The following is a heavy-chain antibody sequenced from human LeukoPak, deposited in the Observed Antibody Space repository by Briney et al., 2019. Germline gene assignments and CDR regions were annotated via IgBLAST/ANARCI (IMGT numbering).Heavy chain of an antibody. CDR2: IYYSGST. V-gene: IGHV4-59*01. Sequence: SETLSLTCTVSGGSISSYYWSWIRQSPGKGLEWIGYIYYSGSTNYNPSLKSRVTISVDTSKNQFSLKLSSVTAADTAVYYCARVGVERPRGPWFDPWGQGTLVTVSS. J-gene: IGHJ5*02. CDR1: GGSISSYY. D-gene: IGHD2-8*01. CDR3: ARVGVERPRGPWFDP.